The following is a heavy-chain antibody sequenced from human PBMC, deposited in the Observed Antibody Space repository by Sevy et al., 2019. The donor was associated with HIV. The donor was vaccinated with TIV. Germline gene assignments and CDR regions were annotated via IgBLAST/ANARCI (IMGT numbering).Heavy chain of an antibody. CDR3: ARDFPVGTTSTFDY. CDR1: GFTFSNYN. CDR2: ITGGSNYK. D-gene: IGHD1-26*01. Sequence: GGSLRLSCAASGFTFSNYNMTWVRQAPGKGLEWVSSITGGSNYKYYADSLKGRFTTSRDNAKNSLYLQMNSLRAEDTAVYYCARDFPVGTTSTFDYWGQGTLVTVSS. V-gene: IGHV3-21*01. J-gene: IGHJ4*02.